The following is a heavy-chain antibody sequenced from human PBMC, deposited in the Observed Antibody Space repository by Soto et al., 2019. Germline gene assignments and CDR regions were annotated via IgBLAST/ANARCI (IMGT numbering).Heavy chain of an antibody. CDR3: SRRAPEGFDP. J-gene: IGHJ5*02. CDR1: GGSIGTSAYY. V-gene: IGHV4-39*01. Sequence: SEPLSLTCAVSGGSIGTSAYYWGWIRQAPGKGLEWIGSINHSGNTYLSPSLKDRVTMSVDTSKNSFSLKLRSATAADTGLYYCSRRAPEGFDPWGQGTQGTVSS. CDR2: INHSGNT.